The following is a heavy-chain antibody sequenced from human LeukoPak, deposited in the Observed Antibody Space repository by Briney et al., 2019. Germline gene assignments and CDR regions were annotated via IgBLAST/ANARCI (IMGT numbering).Heavy chain of an antibody. D-gene: IGHD2-2*01. J-gene: IGHJ3*02. CDR1: GFTFSSYE. CDR2: ISSSGSTI. Sequence: GGSLRPSCAASGFTFSSYEMNWVRQAPGKGLEWVSYISSSGSTIYYADSVKGRFTISRDNAKNSLYLQMNSLRAEDTAVYYCARDLGDQLLDPNAFDIWGQGTMVTVSS. CDR3: ARDLGDQLLDPNAFDI. V-gene: IGHV3-48*03.